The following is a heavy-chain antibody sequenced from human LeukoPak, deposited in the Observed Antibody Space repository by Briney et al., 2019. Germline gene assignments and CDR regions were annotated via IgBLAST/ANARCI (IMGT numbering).Heavy chain of an antibody. CDR3: ARHPSGWYGNWFDP. Sequence: SETLSLTCTVSGGSTSSSSYYWAWIRQPPGKGLEWIATIYYSGNTFYSPSLKSRVTISVDTSKNQFSLRLSSVTAADTAVYYCARHPSGWYGNWFDPWGQGTLVTVSS. D-gene: IGHD6-19*01. V-gene: IGHV4-39*01. J-gene: IGHJ5*02. CDR1: GGSTSSSSYY. CDR2: IYYSGNT.